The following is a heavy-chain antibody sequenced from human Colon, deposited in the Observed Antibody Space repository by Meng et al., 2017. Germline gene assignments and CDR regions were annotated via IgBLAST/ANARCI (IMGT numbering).Heavy chain of an antibody. V-gene: IGHV4-34*01. D-gene: IGHD6-19*01. CDR2: INHSGST. CDR3: ARERLSSGWYGGRWFDP. Sequence: QVHLRGVGDVLLKPSETLSLTVAVYGGSFSGYYLSRIRQPPGKGLEWIGEINHSGSTNYNPSLKSRVTISVDTSKNQFSLKLSSVTAADTAVYYCARERLSSGWYGGRWFDPWGQGTLVTVSS. J-gene: IGHJ5*02. CDR1: GGSFSGYY.